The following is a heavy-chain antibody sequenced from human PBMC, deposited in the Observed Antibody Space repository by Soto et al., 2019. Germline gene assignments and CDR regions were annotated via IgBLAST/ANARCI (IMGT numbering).Heavy chain of an antibody. V-gene: IGHV4-34*01. CDR3: ARADFNYFGSGSSKNFYYYGMDV. J-gene: IGHJ6*02. D-gene: IGHD3-10*01. CDR2: INHSGST. Sequence: QVQLQQWGAGLLKPSETLSLTCSVYGGTFRSYYWTWIRQSPGKGLEWIGEINHSGSTNYNPSLKSRVTISVETSKNQFSLKLKSVTAADTAVYYCARADFNYFGSGSSKNFYYYGMDVWGQGTTVTVSS. CDR1: GGTFRSYY.